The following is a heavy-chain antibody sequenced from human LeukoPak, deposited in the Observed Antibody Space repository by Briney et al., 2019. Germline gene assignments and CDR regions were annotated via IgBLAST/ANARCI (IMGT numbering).Heavy chain of an antibody. D-gene: IGHD1-26*01. V-gene: IGHV3-66*02. CDR2: IYSGGST. CDR1: GFTVSSNY. CDR3: ARGASGTYYFGY. J-gene: IGHJ4*02. Sequence: GGSLRLSCAASGFTVSSNYMTWVRQALGKGLDWVSVIYSGGSTYYADSVKGRFTISRDNSKNTLFLQINSLRPEDTAVYYCARGASGTYYFGYWGRGTLVTVSS.